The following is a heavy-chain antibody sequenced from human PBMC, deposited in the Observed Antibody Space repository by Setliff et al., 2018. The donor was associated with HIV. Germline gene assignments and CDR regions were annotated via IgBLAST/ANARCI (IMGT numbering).Heavy chain of an antibody. Sequence: PSETLSLTCAVYGGSLDNYYWTWIRQPPGRGLEWIGEITDGGDTAYNSSLQSRLTISLDTSKKQFALKLHSMTAADTAIFYCARHSGGDQLLREFDYWGQGTLVTVSS. CDR2: ITDGGDT. D-gene: IGHD2-2*01. J-gene: IGHJ4*02. CDR1: GGSLDNYY. V-gene: IGHV4-34*01. CDR3: ARHSGGDQLLREFDY.